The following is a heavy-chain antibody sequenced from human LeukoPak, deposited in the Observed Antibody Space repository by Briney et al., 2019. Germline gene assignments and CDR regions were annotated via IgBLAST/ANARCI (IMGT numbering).Heavy chain of an antibody. CDR2: INHSGST. Sequence: PSETLSLTCAVYGGSFSCYYCSWIRQPPGKGLEWIGEINHSGSTNYNPSLKSRVTISVDTSKNQFSLKLSSVTAADTAVYYCARGDRDSPTYYYYCYYMDVSGKGTTVTVSS. V-gene: IGHV4-34*01. J-gene: IGHJ6*03. D-gene: IGHD2-15*01. CDR3: ARGDRDSPTYYYYCYYMDV. CDR1: GGSFSCYY.